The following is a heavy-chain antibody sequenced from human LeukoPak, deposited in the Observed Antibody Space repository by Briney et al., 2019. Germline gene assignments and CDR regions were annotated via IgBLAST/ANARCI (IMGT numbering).Heavy chain of an antibody. CDR1: GFTFSSSW. CDR2: ISSDGSGT. J-gene: IGHJ4*02. V-gene: IGHV3-74*01. Sequence: GGSLRLSCAASGFTFSSSWMHWVRQAPGKGLVWVSRISSDGSGTIYADSVKGRFTISRDNAKNMLYLQMNSLRAADTAVYYCARDSGYSTSTTYYWGQGTLVAVSS. D-gene: IGHD6-13*01. CDR3: ARDSGYSTSTTYY.